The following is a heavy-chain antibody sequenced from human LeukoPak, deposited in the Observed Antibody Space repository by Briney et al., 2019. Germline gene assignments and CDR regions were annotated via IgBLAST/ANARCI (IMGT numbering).Heavy chain of an antibody. CDR2: IYHSGST. V-gene: IGHV4-30-2*01. D-gene: IGHD2-21*01. Sequence: PSQTLSLTCAVSGSSISSGGYSWSWIRQPPGKGLEWIGYIYHSGSTYYNPSLKSRVTISVDRSKNQFSLKLSSVTAADTAVYYCARALFGMDVWGQGTTVTVSS. CDR3: ARALFGMDV. J-gene: IGHJ6*02. CDR1: GSSISSGGYS.